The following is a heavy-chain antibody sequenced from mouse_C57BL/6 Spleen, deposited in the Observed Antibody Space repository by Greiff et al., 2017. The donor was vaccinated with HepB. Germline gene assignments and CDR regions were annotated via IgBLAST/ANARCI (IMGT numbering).Heavy chain of an antibody. CDR2: INPYNGGT. V-gene: IGHV1-19*01. CDR1: GYTFTDYY. CDR3: AREGGRYFDV. J-gene: IGHJ1*03. Sequence: EVQLQQSGPVLVKPGASVKMSCKASGYTFTDYYMNWVKQSHGKSLEWIGVINPYNGGTSYNQKFKGKATLTVDKSSSTAYMELNSLTSEDSAVYYCAREGGRYFDVWGTGTTVTVSS.